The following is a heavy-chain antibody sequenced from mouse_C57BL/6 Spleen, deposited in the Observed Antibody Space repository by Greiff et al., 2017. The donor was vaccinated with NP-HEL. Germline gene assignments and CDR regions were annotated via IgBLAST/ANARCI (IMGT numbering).Heavy chain of an antibody. D-gene: IGHD2-5*01. Sequence: EVQLVESGGGLVQPGGSMKLSCVASGFTFSNYWMNWVRQSPEKGLEWVAQIRLKSDNYATHYAESVKGRFTISRDDSKSSVYLQMNNLRAEDTGIYYCTDSNPYYYAMDYWGQGTSVTVSS. CDR1: GFTFSNYW. J-gene: IGHJ4*01. CDR2: IRLKSDNYAT. V-gene: IGHV6-3*01. CDR3: TDSNPYYYAMDY.